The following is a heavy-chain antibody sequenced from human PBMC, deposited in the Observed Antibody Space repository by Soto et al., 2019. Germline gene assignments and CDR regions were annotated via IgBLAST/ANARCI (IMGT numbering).Heavy chain of an antibody. J-gene: IGHJ4*02. CDR1: GFTFSSYS. V-gene: IGHV3-48*01. CDR2: ISSSSSTI. Sequence: GGFLRLSCAASGFTFSSYSMNWVRQAPGKGLEWVSYISSSSSTIYYADSVKGRFTISRDNAKNSLYLQMNSLRAEDTAVYYCARDSDFWSGYPPRFDYWGQGTPVTVSS. CDR3: ARDSDFWSGYPPRFDY. D-gene: IGHD3-3*01.